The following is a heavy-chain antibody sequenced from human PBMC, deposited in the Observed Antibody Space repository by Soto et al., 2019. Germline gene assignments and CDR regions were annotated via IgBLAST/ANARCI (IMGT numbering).Heavy chain of an antibody. CDR3: ARALIAAAGRGWFDP. CDR1: GFTFSSYW. Sequence: GGSLRLSCAASGFTFSSYWMSWVRQAPGKGLEWVANIKQDGSEKYYVDSVKGRFTISRDNAKNSLYLQMNSLRAEDTAVYYCARALIAAAGRGWFDPWGQGTLVTVPS. D-gene: IGHD6-13*01. V-gene: IGHV3-7*01. J-gene: IGHJ5*02. CDR2: IKQDGSEK.